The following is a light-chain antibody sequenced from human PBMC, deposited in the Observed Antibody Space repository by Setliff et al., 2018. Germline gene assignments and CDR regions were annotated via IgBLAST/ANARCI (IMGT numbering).Light chain of an antibody. V-gene: IGLV2-14*01. CDR3: YSYTASTSYV. CDR2: DVS. Sequence: QSALTQPASVSGSPGQSITISCSGTTSDIGTYNYVSWYQQYPGKAPKLVIYDVSNRPSGASSRFSGSKSGNTASLTISGLQAEDEADYYCYSYTASTSYVFGTGTKVTVL. J-gene: IGLJ1*01. CDR1: TSDIGTYNY.